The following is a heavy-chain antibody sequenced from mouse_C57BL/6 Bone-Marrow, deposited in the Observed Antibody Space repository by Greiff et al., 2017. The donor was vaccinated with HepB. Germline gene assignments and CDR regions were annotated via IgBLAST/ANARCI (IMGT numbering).Heavy chain of an antibody. CDR1: GYTFTSYG. J-gene: IGHJ2*01. V-gene: IGHV1-81*01. Sequence: QVQLQQSGAELARPGASVKLSCKASGYTFTSYGISWVKQRTGQGLEWIGEIYPRSGNTYYNEKFKGKATLTADKSSSTAYMELRSLTSEDSAVYFCARRGRQLRLYYFDYWGQGTTLTVSS. CDR3: ARRGRQLRLYYFDY. CDR2: IYPRSGNT. D-gene: IGHD3-2*02.